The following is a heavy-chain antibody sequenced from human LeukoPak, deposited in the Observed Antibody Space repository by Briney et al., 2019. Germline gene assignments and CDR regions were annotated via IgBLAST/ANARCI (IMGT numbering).Heavy chain of an antibody. CDR3: AKEAYYYDSSGYYYANAFDI. V-gene: IGHV3-23*01. D-gene: IGHD3-22*01. CDR2: ISGSGGST. Sequence: GASLRLSCAASGFTFSSYAMSWVRQAPGKGLEWVSAISGSGGSTYYADSVKGRFTISRDNSKNTLYLQMNSLRAEDTAVYYCAKEAYYYDSSGYYYANAFDIWGQGTVVTVSS. J-gene: IGHJ3*02. CDR1: GFTFSSYA.